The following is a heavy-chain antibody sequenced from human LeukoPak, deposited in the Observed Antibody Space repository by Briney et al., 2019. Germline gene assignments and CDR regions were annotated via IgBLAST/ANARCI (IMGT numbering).Heavy chain of an antibody. CDR2: ISSSASNI. J-gene: IGHJ4*02. CDR1: GFTFSDYY. Sequence: GGTLRFSAAASGFTFSDYYMSWIRQAPGQGLEWGSYISSSASNIYHADSVKGRFPISRDNAKNSLYLQMNSLRAEDTAVYYCARDRGRIVVVTGAYYWGQGTLVTVSS. D-gene: IGHD2-21*02. CDR3: ARDRGRIVVVTGAYY. V-gene: IGHV3-11*01.